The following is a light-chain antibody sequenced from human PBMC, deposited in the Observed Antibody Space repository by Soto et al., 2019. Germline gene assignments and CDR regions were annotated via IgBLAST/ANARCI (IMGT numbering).Light chain of an antibody. CDR2: GAS. CDR3: QQNGRS. Sequence: EIVLTQSPATLSLSPGERATLSCRASQSVTSTYLAWYQQKPGQAPRLLISGASNRATGISDGFSGSGSGTDFTLTISRLEPEDFAVYYCQQNGRSFGPGTKVDLK. J-gene: IGKJ3*01. V-gene: IGKV3-20*01. CDR1: QSVTSTY.